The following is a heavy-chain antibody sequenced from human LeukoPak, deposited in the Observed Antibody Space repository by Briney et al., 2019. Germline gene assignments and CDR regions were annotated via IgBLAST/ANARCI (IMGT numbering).Heavy chain of an antibody. Sequence: SETLSLTCAVYCGFFSGDFWTWIRQPPGKGLEWIGEIDHSGSTNYNPSLKSRVTISVDTSKNQFSLKLSSVTAADTAVYYCARVPPLGVNVWGQGTTVTVSS. J-gene: IGHJ6*02. CDR1: CGFFSGDF. CDR2: IDHSGST. D-gene: IGHD3-3*01. V-gene: IGHV4-34*01. CDR3: ARVPPLGVNV.